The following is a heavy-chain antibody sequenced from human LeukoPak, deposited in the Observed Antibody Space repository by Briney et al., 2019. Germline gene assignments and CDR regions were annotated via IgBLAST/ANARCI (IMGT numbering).Heavy chain of an antibody. CDR2: ISTSSSYI. Sequence: PGGSLRRSCAASGFSFRYYSMNWVRQAPGKGLEWVSSISTSSSYIHYADSVKGRFTISRDNARGALFLQMNSLRAEDTALYYCARDGGYDSAHFDSWGQGILVTVSS. V-gene: IGHV3-21*01. CDR1: GFSFRYYS. J-gene: IGHJ4*02. D-gene: IGHD5-12*01. CDR3: ARDGGYDSAHFDS.